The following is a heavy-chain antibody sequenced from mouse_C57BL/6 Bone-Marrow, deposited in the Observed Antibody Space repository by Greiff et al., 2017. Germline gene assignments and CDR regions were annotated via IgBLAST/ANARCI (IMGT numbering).Heavy chain of an antibody. D-gene: IGHD6-1*01. CDR2: IYPGDGDT. CDR3: ARGAVPYYFDY. V-gene: IGHV1-82*01. Sequence: VKLQESGPELVKPGASVKISCKASGYAFSSSWMNWVKQRPGKGLEWIGRIYPGDGDTNYNGKFKGKATLTADKSSSTAYMQLSSLTSEDSAVYFCARGAVPYYFDYWGQGTTLTVSS. CDR1: GYAFSSSW. J-gene: IGHJ2*01.